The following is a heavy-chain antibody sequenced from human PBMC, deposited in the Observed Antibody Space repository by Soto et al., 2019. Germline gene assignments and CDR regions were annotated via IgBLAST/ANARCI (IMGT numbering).Heavy chain of an antibody. V-gene: IGHV5-51*01. Sequence: EPLKVSSTGSEYSFTSYWIGWVRHMPGKGLEWMGIIYPGDSDTRYSPSFQCQVTMSADMSISTAYLQWSSLQASDTAMYYCPRQPRCHTIFGVIISSYYLDYRGQRTLVTASS. D-gene: IGHD3-3*01. CDR3: PRQPRCHTIFGVIISSYYLDY. CDR2: IYPGDSDT. J-gene: IGHJ4*02. CDR1: EYSFTSYW.